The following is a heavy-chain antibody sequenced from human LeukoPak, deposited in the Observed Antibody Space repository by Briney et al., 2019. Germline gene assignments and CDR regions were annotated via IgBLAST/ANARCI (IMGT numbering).Heavy chain of an antibody. CDR3: ARELGGGMDV. V-gene: IGHV3-21*01. CDR1: GFTFSSYS. CDR2: ISSSSSYI. D-gene: IGHD2-15*01. J-gene: IGHJ6*04. Sequence: GGSLRLSCAASGFTFSSYSMNWVRQAPGKGLEWVSSISSSSSYIYYADSVKGRFTISRDNAKNSMYLQMNSLRAEDTAVYYCARELGGGMDVWGKGTPVTVSS.